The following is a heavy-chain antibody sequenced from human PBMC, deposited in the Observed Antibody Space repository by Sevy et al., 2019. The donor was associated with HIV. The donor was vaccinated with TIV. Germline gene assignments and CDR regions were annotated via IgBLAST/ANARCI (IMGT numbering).Heavy chain of an antibody. D-gene: IGHD3-10*01. Sequence: GGSLRLSCAASGFTISRNYMSWVRQAPGKGLEWVSVIYSGGSTYYADSVKGRFTISRDNSKNTLYLQMNSLRAEDTTVYYCAREGDYYGSGSQTPYYYYYGMDVWGQGTTVTVSS. CDR2: IYSGGST. CDR3: AREGDYYGSGSQTPYYYYYGMDV. CDR1: GFTISRNY. V-gene: IGHV3-66*01. J-gene: IGHJ6*02.